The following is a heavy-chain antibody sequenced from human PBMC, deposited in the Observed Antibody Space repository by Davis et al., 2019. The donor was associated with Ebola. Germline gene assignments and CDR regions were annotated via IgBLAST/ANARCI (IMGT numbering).Heavy chain of an antibody. Sequence: AASVKVSCKASGYTFTGYYMHWVRQAPGQGLEWMGWINPNSGGTNYAQKFQGWVTMTRDTSISTAYMGLSRLRSDDTAVYYCARGGYCTGGVCYYFDYWGQGTLVTVSS. D-gene: IGHD2-8*02. J-gene: IGHJ4*02. CDR3: ARGGYCTGGVCYYFDY. CDR2: INPNSGGT. V-gene: IGHV1-2*04. CDR1: GYTFTGYY.